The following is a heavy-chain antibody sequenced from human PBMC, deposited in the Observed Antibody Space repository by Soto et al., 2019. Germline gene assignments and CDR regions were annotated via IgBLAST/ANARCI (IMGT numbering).Heavy chain of an antibody. CDR1: GYTFSSYG. J-gene: IGHJ4*02. V-gene: IGHV1-18*01. Sequence: QAQLVQSGAEVKKPGASVKVSCRASGYTFSSYGYAWVRQAPGQGLEWMGWISAYNGDTNDAQKFEHRVTLPPDTSTTTAYMELRNLGSDDTAVYYCARSGAYCTSITCLFDSFWGLGTLVTVSS. D-gene: IGHD2-8*01. CDR3: ARSGAYCTSITCLFDSF. CDR2: ISAYNGDT.